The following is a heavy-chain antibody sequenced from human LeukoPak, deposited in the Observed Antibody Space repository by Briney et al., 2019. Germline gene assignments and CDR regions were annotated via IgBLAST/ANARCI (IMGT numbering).Heavy chain of an antibody. Sequence: GGSLRLSCAASGFTVSSNYMSWVRQAPGKGLEWVAFIRYDGSNKYYADSVKGRFTISRDNSKNTLYLQMNSLRAEDTAVYYCAKDIIGSSVPWGQGTLVTVSS. CDR2: IRYDGSNK. CDR1: GFTVSSNY. V-gene: IGHV3-30*02. CDR3: AKDIIGSSVP. D-gene: IGHD6-6*01. J-gene: IGHJ4*02.